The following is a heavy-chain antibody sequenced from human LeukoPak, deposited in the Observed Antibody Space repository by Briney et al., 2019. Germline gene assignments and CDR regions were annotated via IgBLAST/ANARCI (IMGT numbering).Heavy chain of an antibody. V-gene: IGHV4-30-2*01. CDR3: ARYSSTWPYWYFDL. J-gene: IGHJ2*01. Sequence: WVRQMPGKGLEWIGYISHSGSTYYNPSLKSRVNISVDRSKNQFSLKLTSVTAADTAVYYCARYSSTWPYWYFDLWGRGTLVTVSS. D-gene: IGHD6-13*01. CDR2: ISHSGST.